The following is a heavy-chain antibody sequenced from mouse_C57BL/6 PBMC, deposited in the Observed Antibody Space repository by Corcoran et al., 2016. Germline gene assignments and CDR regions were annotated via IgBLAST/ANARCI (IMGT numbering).Heavy chain of an antibody. Sequence: QVQLQQSGAELARPGASVKLSCMASGYTFTSYGISWVKQRTGQGLEWIGEIYPRSGNTYYNEKFKGKATLTADKSSSTAYMELRSLTSEDSAVSFCARDLYYGNYVFGYFDVWGTGTTVTVSS. CDR3: ARDLYYGNYVFGYFDV. D-gene: IGHD2-1*01. J-gene: IGHJ1*03. V-gene: IGHV1-81*01. CDR2: IYPRSGNT. CDR1: GYTFTSYG.